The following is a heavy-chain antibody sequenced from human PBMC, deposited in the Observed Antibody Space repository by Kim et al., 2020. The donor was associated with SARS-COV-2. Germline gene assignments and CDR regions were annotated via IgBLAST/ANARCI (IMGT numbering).Heavy chain of an antibody. J-gene: IGHJ4*02. CDR1: GGSIRSGGKF. CDR2: ISYSGNP. V-gene: IGHV4-31*03. Sequence: SETLSLTCSVSGGSIRSGGKFWTWIRQHPAKGLEWIGYISYSGNPHYSPSLRSRVSISLQTSENQFPLELTSVTAADTAVYYCARGQPLDYWGQGILVT. CDR3: ARGQPLDY. D-gene: IGHD2-2*01.